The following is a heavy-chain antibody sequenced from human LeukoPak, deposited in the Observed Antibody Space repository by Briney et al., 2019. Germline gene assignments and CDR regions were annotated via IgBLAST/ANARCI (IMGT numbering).Heavy chain of an antibody. CDR3: AQYNYDSGNSRGLDY. CDR1: GFIFSNYA. V-gene: IGHV3-23*01. J-gene: IGHJ4*02. Sequence: GGSLRLSCAASGFIFSNYAMSWVRQAPGKGLKWVSTISGSGGTTYYAGSVRGRFTISRDNAKNTLHLQMNSLRAEDTAVYYCAQYNYDSGNSRGLDYWGQGTLVTVSS. D-gene: IGHD3-10*01. CDR2: ISGSGGTT.